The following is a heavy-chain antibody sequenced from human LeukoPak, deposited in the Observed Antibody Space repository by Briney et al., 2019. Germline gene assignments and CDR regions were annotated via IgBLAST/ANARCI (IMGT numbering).Heavy chain of an antibody. J-gene: IGHJ5*02. V-gene: IGHV1-8*01. D-gene: IGHD2-15*01. CDR2: IDPKNGNR. CDR1: GYTFINND. Sequence: ASVKVSCKASGYTFINNDINWVRRAPGQGLEWMAWIDPKNGNRGYAQNFQGRVTMTTDISINTAYLELSSLRSEDTAVYYCARSHTQKEFCTGGRCYPTVWWFDPWGQGTLVTVSS. CDR3: ARSHTQKEFCTGGRCYPTVWWFDP.